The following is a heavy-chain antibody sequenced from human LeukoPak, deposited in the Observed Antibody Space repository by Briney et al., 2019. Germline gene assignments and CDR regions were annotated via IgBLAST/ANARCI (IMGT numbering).Heavy chain of an antibody. D-gene: IGHD3-9*01. Sequence: GGSLRLSCAASGFTFSSYEMNWVRQAPGKGLEWGSYISSSGSTVYYADSVKGRFTISRDNAKNSLYLQMNSLRAEDTAVYYCARETGSYDYWGQGTLVTVSS. CDR1: GFTFSSYE. CDR3: ARETGSYDY. CDR2: ISSSGSTV. J-gene: IGHJ4*02. V-gene: IGHV3-48*03.